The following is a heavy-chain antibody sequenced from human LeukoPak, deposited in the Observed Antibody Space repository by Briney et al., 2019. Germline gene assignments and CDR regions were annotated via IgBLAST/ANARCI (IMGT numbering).Heavy chain of an antibody. Sequence: PGGSLRLSCAASGFTFSNYSMNWVRQAPGKGLEWVSSIGSSSSYIYYADSVKGRFTISRDNAKNSLYLQMNSLRAEDTAVYYCARDSGSGWRVWGQGTTVTVSS. V-gene: IGHV3-21*01. CDR2: IGSSSSYI. J-gene: IGHJ6*02. CDR3: ARDSGSGWRV. CDR1: GFTFSNYS. D-gene: IGHD6-19*01.